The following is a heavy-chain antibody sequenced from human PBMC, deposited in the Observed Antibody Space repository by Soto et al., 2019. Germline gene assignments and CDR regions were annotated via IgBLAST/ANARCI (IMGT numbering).Heavy chain of an antibody. J-gene: IGHJ4*02. Sequence: ASVKVSCKASGYTFTSYAMHWVRQAPGQRLEWMGWINAGNGNTKYSQKFQGRVTITRDTSASTAYMELSSLRSEDTAVYYCASSSYHSDIVIVPAAPFDCWGQGTLVTVSS. CDR2: INAGNGNT. V-gene: IGHV1-3*01. D-gene: IGHD2-2*01. CDR3: ASSSYHSDIVIVPAAPFDC. CDR1: GYTFTSYA.